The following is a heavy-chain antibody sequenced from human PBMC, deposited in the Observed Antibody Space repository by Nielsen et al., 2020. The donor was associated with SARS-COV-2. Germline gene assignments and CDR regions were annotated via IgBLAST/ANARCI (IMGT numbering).Heavy chain of an antibody. CDR3: AKEYYDYVWGSYRYTGDYYYGMDV. J-gene: IGHJ6*02. CDR1: GFTFSSYG. D-gene: IGHD3-16*02. CDR2: ISYDGSNK. Sequence: GGSLRLSCAASGFTFSSYGMHWVRQAPGKGLEWVAVISYDGSNKYYADSVKGRFTISRDNSKNTLYLQMNSLRAEDTAVYYCAKEYYDYVWGSYRYTGDYYYGMDVWGQGTTVTVSS. V-gene: IGHV3-30*18.